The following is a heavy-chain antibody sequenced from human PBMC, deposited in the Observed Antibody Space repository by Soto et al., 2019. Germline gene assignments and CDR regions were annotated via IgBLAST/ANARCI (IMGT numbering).Heavy chain of an antibody. J-gene: IGHJ4*02. CDR3: ATIYSSQFDFDY. Sequence: ASVKVSCKASGGTFSSYAISWVRQAPGQGLEWMGGIIPIFGTANYAQKFQGRVTITADESTSTAYMELSSLRSEDTAVYYCATIYSSQFDFDYWGQGTLVTVSS. D-gene: IGHD5-18*01. CDR2: IIPIFGTA. V-gene: IGHV1-69*13. CDR1: GGTFSSYA.